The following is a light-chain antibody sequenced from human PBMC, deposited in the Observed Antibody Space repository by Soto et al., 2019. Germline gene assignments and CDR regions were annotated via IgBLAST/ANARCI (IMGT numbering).Light chain of an antibody. Sequence: QSVLTQPPSASGSPGQSVTISCTGTSSDVGGYNYVSWYQQHPGKAPKLMVFEVNKRPSGVPDRFSGSKSGSTASLSVSGLQAEDEADYYCSSYAGSNNLVFGGGTQLTVL. CDR1: SSDVGGYNY. J-gene: IGLJ2*01. V-gene: IGLV2-8*01. CDR3: SSYAGSNNLV. CDR2: EVN.